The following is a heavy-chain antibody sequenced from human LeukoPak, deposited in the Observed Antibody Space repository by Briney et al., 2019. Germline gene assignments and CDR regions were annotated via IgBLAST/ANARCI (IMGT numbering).Heavy chain of an antibody. Sequence: PGGSLRLSCAASGFTFSSYAMSWVRQAPGKGLEWVSAISGSGGSTYYADSVKGRFTISRDNSKNTLYLQMNGLRAEDTAVYYCAKHSSWYYYMDVWGKGTTVTVSS. D-gene: IGHD6-13*01. J-gene: IGHJ6*03. CDR3: AKHSSWYYYMDV. CDR2: ISGSGGST. CDR1: GFTFSSYA. V-gene: IGHV3-23*01.